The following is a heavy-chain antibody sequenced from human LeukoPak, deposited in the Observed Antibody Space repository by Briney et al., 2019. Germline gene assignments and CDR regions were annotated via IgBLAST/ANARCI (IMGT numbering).Heavy chain of an antibody. Sequence: PGGSLRLSCVASGFTFSTNAMNWVRPAPGKGVGWVSGISDNGDSRYYADSVKGRFNISRDNSMNTLYLQMSNLRAEDTAVYYCTKTWGSKGSDFWGQGALVTVSS. J-gene: IGHJ4*02. CDR1: GFTFSTNA. D-gene: IGHD7-27*01. CDR2: ISDNGDSR. V-gene: IGHV3-23*01. CDR3: TKTWGSKGSDF.